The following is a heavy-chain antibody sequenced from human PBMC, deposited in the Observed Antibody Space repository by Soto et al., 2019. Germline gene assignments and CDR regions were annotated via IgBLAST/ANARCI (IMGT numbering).Heavy chain of an antibody. J-gene: IGHJ6*02. Sequence: EVQLVESGGGFVQPGGSLRLSCAASGFTFDSYWMTWVRQAPGKGLEWVAHIRQDGGQTYYVDSVKGRFTISRDNAKTSLYLQMNSLRAEDTSVYFWARGGNGYENWPPYYYYGMDVWGQGTTVTVSS. CDR2: IRQDGGQT. CDR1: GFTFDSYW. V-gene: IGHV3-7*01. CDR3: ARGGNGYENWPPYYYYGMDV. D-gene: IGHD5-12*01.